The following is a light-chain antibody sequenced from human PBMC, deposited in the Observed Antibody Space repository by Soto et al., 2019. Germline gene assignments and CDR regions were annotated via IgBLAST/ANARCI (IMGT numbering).Light chain of an antibody. V-gene: IGKV1-5*01. J-gene: IGKJ1*01. Sequence: DIQLTQSPSTLSASVGDRVTITCRASQDINRWLAWYQQKPGKAPKILIYNADTLESGVPSRLSGSGYGTEFILTIRSLQPDDFATYYCQQFSLYWAFGQGTKVDIK. CDR3: QQFSLYWA. CDR1: QDINRW. CDR2: NAD.